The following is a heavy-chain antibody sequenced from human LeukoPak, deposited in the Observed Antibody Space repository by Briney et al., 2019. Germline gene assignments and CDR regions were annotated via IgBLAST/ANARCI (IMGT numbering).Heavy chain of an antibody. CDR2: IKSKTDGGKT. Sequence: PGGSLRLSCAGSGFIVSSNYMSWVRQAAGKGLEWVGRIKSKTDGGKTDYAAPVKGRFSISRDDSKNTLYLQMNSLKIEDTAVYYCKQAAGTISPDYWGQGTLVTVSS. CDR1: GFIVSSNY. J-gene: IGHJ4*02. CDR3: KQAAGTISPDY. V-gene: IGHV3-15*01. D-gene: IGHD6-13*01.